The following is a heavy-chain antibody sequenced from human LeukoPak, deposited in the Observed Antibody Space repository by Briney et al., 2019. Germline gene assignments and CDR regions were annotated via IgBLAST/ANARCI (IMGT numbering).Heavy chain of an antibody. CDR2: IIASFGTA. CDR1: GYTFTGYY. CDR3: ARVVTPRYCSSTSCYWKGWFDP. D-gene: IGHD2-2*01. J-gene: IGHJ5*02. V-gene: IGHV1-69*13. Sequence: ASVKVSCKASGYTFTGYYMHWVRQAPGQGLEWMGGIIASFGTANYAQKFQGRVTISADESSGTAYMELSSLRSEDTAVYYCARVVTPRYCSSTSCYWKGWFDPWGQGILVTVSS.